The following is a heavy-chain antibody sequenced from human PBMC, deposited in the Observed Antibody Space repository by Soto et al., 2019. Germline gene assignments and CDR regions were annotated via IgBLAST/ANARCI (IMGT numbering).Heavy chain of an antibody. CDR2: INHSGST. D-gene: IGHD3-3*01. CDR3: ARGRDFWSGYYYYYGKDV. V-gene: IGHV4-34*01. J-gene: IGHJ6*02. Sequence: SETLSLTCAVYGGSFSGYYWSWIRQPPGKGLEWIGEINHSGSTNYNPSLKSRVTISVDTSKNQFSLKLSSVTAADTAVYCCARGRDFWSGYYYYYGKDVWGQGTTVTVSS. CDR1: GGSFSGYY.